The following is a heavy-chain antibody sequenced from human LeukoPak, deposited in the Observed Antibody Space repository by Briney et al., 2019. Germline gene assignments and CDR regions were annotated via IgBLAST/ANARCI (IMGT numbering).Heavy chain of an antibody. V-gene: IGHV1-69*13. CDR2: IIPIFGTA. D-gene: IGHD2-2*02. CDR1: GGTFSSYA. Sequence: SVKVSCKASGGTFSSYAISWVRQAPGQGLEWMGGIIPIFGTANYAQKFQGRVTITADESTSTAYMELSSLRSEDTAVYYCAAYIVVVPAAILAFDIWGQGTMVTVSS. CDR3: AAYIVVVPAAILAFDI. J-gene: IGHJ3*02.